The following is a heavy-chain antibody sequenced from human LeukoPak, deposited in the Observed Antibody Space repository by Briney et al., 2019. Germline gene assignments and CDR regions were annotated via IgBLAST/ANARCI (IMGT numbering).Heavy chain of an antibody. CDR3: AKGNVAMIVVVTFDY. Sequence: GGSLRLSCAASGFTFSSYAMSWVRQAPGKGLDGVSAISGSGGSTYYADSVKGRFTISRDNSKNTLYLQMNSLRAEDTAVYYCAKGNVAMIVVVTFDYWGQGTLVTVSS. V-gene: IGHV3-23*01. D-gene: IGHD3-22*01. CDR2: ISGSGGST. J-gene: IGHJ4*02. CDR1: GFTFSSYA.